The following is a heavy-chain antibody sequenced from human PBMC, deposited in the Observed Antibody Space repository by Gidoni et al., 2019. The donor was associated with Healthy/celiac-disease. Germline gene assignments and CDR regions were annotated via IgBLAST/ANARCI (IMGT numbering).Heavy chain of an antibody. D-gene: IGHD4-4*01. V-gene: IGHV4-39*01. CDR3: ARPIYDYSSYYMDV. Sequence: QLQLQESGPGLVKPSETLSLTCTVSGGSISSSSYYWGWIRQPPGKGLEWIGSIYYSGSTYYNPSLKSRVTISVDTSKNQFSLKLSSVTAADTAVYYCARPIYDYSSYYMDVWGKGTTVTVSS. J-gene: IGHJ6*03. CDR1: GGSISSSSYY. CDR2: IYYSGST.